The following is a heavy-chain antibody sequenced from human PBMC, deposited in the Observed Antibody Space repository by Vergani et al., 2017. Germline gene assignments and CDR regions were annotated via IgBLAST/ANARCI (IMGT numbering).Heavy chain of an antibody. CDR1: GYSFTSYW. J-gene: IGHJ6*02. CDR3: ARDRGPYSSRFYYYYGMDV. Sequence: EVQLVQSGAEVKKPGESLKISCKGSGYSFTSYWIGWVRQMPGKGLEWMGIIYPGDSDTRYSPSFQGQVTISADKSISTAYLQWSSLKASDTAVYYCARDRGPYSSRFYYYYGMDVWGQGTTVTVSS. CDR2: IYPGDSDT. D-gene: IGHD6-13*01. V-gene: IGHV5-51*03.